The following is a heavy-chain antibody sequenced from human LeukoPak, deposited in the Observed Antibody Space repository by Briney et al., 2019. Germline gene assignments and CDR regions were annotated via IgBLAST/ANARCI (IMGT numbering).Heavy chain of an antibody. V-gene: IGHV3-21*04. CDR3: ARDWAGPFDY. CDR2: ISSSGSYT. D-gene: IGHD6-19*01. J-gene: IGHJ4*02. CDR1: GFTFSSYS. Sequence: PGGSLRLSCAASGFTFSSYSMNWVRQAPGKGLEWVSSISSSGSYTYYADSVKGRFTISRDNAKNSLYLQMNSLRAEDTAVYHCARDWAGPFDYWGQGTLVTVSS.